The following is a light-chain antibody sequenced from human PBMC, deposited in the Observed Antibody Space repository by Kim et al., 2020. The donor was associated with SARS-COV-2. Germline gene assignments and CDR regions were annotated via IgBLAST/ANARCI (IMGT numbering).Light chain of an antibody. CDR3: QVWDSSSDLPV. Sequence: PGKTARITCGGNNIRRKSVRWYQQTPGQAPVLVIYYDSDRPSGIPERFSGANSGNTATLTISRVEAGDEADYYCQVWDSSSDLPVFGGGTQLTVL. CDR2: YDS. J-gene: IGLJ3*02. CDR1: NIRRKS. V-gene: IGLV3-21*04.